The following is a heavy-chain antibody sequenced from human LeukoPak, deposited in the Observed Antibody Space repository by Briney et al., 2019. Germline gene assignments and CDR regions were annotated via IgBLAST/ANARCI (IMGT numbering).Heavy chain of an antibody. CDR2: INPNSGGT. CDR3: ARRGDYTGDWFDP. CDR1: GYTFTGYY. V-gene: IGHV1-2*02. J-gene: IGHJ5*02. Sequence: ASVKVSCKASGYTFTGYYMHWVRQAPGQGLEWMGWINPNSGGTNYAQKFRGRVTMTRDTSTSTVYMELSSLRSEDTAVYYCARRGDYTGDWFDPWGQGTLVTVSS. D-gene: IGHD4-17*01.